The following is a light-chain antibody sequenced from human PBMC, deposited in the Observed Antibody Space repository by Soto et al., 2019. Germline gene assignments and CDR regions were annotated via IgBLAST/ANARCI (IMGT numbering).Light chain of an antibody. CDR2: DAS. V-gene: IGKV3D-20*01. J-gene: IGKJ5*01. Sequence: EIVLSQSPATLSLSPGEGATLSCGASESVYSSYVAWYQQKPGLAPRLLIYDASNRATGIPDRFSGSGSGTDYILTINRLEPEDFAVYYCQQYGNAPITFGQGTPLEIK. CDR1: ESVYSSY. CDR3: QQYGNAPIT.